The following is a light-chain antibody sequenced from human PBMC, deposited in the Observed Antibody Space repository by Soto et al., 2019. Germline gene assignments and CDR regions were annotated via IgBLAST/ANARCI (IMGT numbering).Light chain of an antibody. V-gene: IGLV1-40*01. CDR1: SSNIGAGYD. CDR2: GHS. J-gene: IGLJ1*01. Sequence: QSVPTPPPSVSVAPGQRVTISCTGSSSNIGAGYDVHWYQQLPGTAPKLLIYGHSNRPSGVPDRFSGSKSGTSASLAITGLQAEDEADYYCQSYDSSLSGFYVFGTGTQLTVL. CDR3: QSYDSSLSGFYV.